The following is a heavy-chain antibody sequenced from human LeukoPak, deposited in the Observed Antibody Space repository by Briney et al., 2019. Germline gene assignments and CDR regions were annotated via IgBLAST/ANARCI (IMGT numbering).Heavy chain of an antibody. J-gene: IGHJ4*02. CDR2: FKSKTDGGTT. CDR1: GFTFSRAW. D-gene: IGHD4-17*01. CDR3: TADLRGDYAPSLAS. Sequence: GGSLRLSCAASGFTFSRAWMNWVRQAPGKGLEWVGRFKSKTDGGTTDYAAPVKGRFTISRDDSESTLYLQMNSLKTEDTALYYCTADLRGDYAPSLASWGQGTLVTVSS. V-gene: IGHV3-15*01.